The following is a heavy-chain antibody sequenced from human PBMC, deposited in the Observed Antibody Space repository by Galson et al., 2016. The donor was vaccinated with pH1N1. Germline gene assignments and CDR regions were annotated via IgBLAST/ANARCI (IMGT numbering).Heavy chain of an antibody. V-gene: IGHV1-69*04. D-gene: IGHD5-12*01. CDR2: IIPILGMK. CDR3: ARDRHYGDDRALGH. CDR1: GVTFSTFA. Sequence: SVKVSCKASGVTFSTFAITWVRQAPGQGLEWMGRIIPILGMKNYAQRFHGRVTITADTSTYTAYMELSSLRSDDTAMYYCARDRHYGDDRALGHWGRGTLVTVSS. J-gene: IGHJ4*02.